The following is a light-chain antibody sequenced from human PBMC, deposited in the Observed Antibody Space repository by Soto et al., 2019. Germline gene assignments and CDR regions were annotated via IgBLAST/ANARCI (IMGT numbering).Light chain of an antibody. V-gene: IGKV3-11*01. CDR1: QSIGNY. J-gene: IGKJ3*01. CDR2: ATS. CDR3: QQRSSWPFT. Sequence: EVLLTQSPATLSLSPGEGATLSCRASQSIGNYLAWYQQKPCQAPRLLIDATSNRATGIPARFSGSGSGTDFTLTSSSLEPEDFAVYYCQQRSSWPFTFGPGTKVDIK.